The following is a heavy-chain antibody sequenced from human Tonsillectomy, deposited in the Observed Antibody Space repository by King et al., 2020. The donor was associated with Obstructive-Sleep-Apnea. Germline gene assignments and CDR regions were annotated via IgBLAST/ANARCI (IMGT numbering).Heavy chain of an antibody. J-gene: IGHJ4*02. CDR2: INSDGCST. D-gene: IGHD3-22*01. Sequence: VQLVESGGGLVQPGGSLRLSCAASGFTFSSYWMSWVRQAPGKGLVWVARINSDGCSTRYANSVKGRFTISRDNAKNTLYLQMNSLRAEDTAVYYCAREVIFDYWGQGTLVTVSS. CDR3: AREVIFDY. V-gene: IGHV3-74*01. CDR1: GFTFSSYW.